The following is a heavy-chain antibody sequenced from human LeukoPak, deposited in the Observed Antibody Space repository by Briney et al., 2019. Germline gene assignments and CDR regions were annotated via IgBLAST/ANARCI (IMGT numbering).Heavy chain of an antibody. CDR2: ISYSSSYI. D-gene: IGHD5/OR15-5a*01. V-gene: IGHV3-21*01. Sequence: PGGSLRLSCAASGFTFSSYSVNWVRQAPGKGLEWVSSISYSSSYIYYADSAKGRFTISRDNAKNSLYLQMDSLRAEDTAVYYCASGTASGFSVYWGQGTLITVSS. CDR3: ASGTASGFSVY. J-gene: IGHJ4*02. CDR1: GFTFSSYS.